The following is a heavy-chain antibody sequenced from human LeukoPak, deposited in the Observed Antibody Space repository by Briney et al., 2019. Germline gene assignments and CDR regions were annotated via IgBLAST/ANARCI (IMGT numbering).Heavy chain of an antibody. CDR3: ARDWNGSGTAFDH. J-gene: IGHJ4*02. CDR1: GFTFSKAW. Sequence: GGSLRLSCAASGFTFSKAWMSWVRQAPGKGLEWVANIKVDGTEKYYVDSVKGRFTISRDNAENSLSLQMSGLRAEDTAVYYCARDWNGSGTAFDHWGQGTLVTVSS. D-gene: IGHD1-1*01. V-gene: IGHV3-7*05. CDR2: IKVDGTEK.